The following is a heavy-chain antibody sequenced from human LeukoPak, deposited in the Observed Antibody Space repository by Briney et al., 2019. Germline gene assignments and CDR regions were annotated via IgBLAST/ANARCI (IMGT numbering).Heavy chain of an antibody. D-gene: IGHD3-9*01. J-gene: IGHJ4*02. CDR3: ARVYDILPSYFDY. V-gene: IGHV4-34*01. CDR1: GGSFSGYY. Sequence: SETLSLTCAVYGGSFSGYYWSWIRQPPGKGLEWNGEINHSGSTNYNPSLKSRVTISVDTSKNQFSLKLSSVTAADTAVYYCARVYDILPSYFDYWGQGTLVTVSS. CDR2: INHSGST.